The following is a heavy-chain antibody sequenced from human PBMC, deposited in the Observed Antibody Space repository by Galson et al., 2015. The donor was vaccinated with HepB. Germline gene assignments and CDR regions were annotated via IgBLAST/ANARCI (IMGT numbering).Heavy chain of an antibody. CDR1: GYTFTGYY. CDR3: ARDKGRGYSYGAFDY. J-gene: IGHJ4*02. CDR2: INPNSGGT. V-gene: IGHV1-2*02. D-gene: IGHD5-18*01. Sequence: SVKVSCKASGYTFTGYYMHWVRQAPGQGLEWMGWINPNSGGTNYAQKFQGRVTMTRDTSISTAYMELSRLRSDDTAVYYCARDKGRGYSYGAFDYWGQGTLVTVSS.